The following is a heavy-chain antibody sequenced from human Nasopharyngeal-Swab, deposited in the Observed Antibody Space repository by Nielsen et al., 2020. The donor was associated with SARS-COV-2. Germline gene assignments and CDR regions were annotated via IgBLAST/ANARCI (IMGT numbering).Heavy chain of an antibody. J-gene: IGHJ3*02. CDR3: ARSLYYYDSSGYFSHAFDI. Sequence: ASVNVSCKASGYTFTSYDINWVRQATGQGLEWMGWMNPNSGNTGYAQKFQGRVTMTRNTSISTAYMELSSLRSEDTAVYYCARSLYYYDSSGYFSHAFDIWGQGTMVTVSS. CDR1: GYTFTSYD. CDR2: MNPNSGNT. D-gene: IGHD3-22*01. V-gene: IGHV1-8*01.